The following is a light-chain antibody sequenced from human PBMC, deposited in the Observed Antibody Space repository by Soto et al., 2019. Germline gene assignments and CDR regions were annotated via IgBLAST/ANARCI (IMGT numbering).Light chain of an antibody. CDR3: QQGNSFPLT. CDR1: QGISGW. V-gene: IGKV1-12*01. CDR2: DAS. J-gene: IGKJ4*01. Sequence: DIQMTQSPSSVSASVGDRLTITCRASQGISGWLAWYQQKPGKAPNLLIYDASTLRNGVPSRFSGSGSGTYFTLTISNLQPEYFATYYCQQGNSFPLTFGGGTKVDIK.